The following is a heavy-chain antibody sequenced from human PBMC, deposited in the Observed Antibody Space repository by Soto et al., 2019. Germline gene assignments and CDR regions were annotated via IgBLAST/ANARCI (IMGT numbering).Heavy chain of an antibody. V-gene: IGHV4-34*01. Sequence: PSETLSLTCAVYGGSFSGYYWSWIRQPPGKGLEWIGEINHSGSTNYNPSLKSRVTISVDTSRNQFSLKLSSVTAADTAVYYCARLTVAAAGTIYYYYGMDVWGQGTTV. CDR1: GGSFSGYY. J-gene: IGHJ6*02. CDR3: ARLTVAAAGTIYYYYGMDV. CDR2: INHSGST. D-gene: IGHD6-13*01.